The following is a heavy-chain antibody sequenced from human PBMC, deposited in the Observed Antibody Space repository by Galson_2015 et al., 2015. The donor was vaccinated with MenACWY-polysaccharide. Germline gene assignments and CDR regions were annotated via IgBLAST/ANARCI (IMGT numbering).Heavy chain of an antibody. D-gene: IGHD6-19*01. Sequence: SVKVSCKASGGTFSSYAISWVRQAPGQGLEWMGGIIPILGIANYAQKFQGRVTITADKSTSTAYMELSSLRSEDTAVYYCAGVGAVAGTLDYWGQGTLVTVSS. V-gene: IGHV1-69*10. CDR2: IIPILGIA. J-gene: IGHJ4*02. CDR3: AGVGAVAGTLDY. CDR1: GGTFSSYA.